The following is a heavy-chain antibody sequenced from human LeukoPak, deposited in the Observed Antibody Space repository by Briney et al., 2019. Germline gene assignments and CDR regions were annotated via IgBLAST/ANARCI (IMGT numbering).Heavy chain of an antibody. J-gene: IGHJ6*03. CDR3: ARWAMVRGVIKTSYYYYYYMDV. Sequence: SETLSLTCTVSGGSISSYYWSWIRQPAGKGLEWIGRIYTSGSTNYNPSLKSRVTMLVDTSKNQFSLKLSSVTAADTAVYYCARWAMVRGVIKTSYYYYYYMDVWGKGTTVTVSS. CDR2: IYTSGST. CDR1: GGSISSYY. V-gene: IGHV4-4*07. D-gene: IGHD3-10*01.